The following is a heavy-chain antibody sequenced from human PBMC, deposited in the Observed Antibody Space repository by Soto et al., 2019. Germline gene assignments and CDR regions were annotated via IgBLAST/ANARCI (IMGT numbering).Heavy chain of an antibody. CDR3: ARDSSSGTFDN. V-gene: IGHV1-18*04. J-gene: IGHJ4*02. Sequence: QVQLVQSGAEVKKPGASVKVSCTASGYTFINNAITWVRQAPGQGLEWMGWISTENGNTNYAQNLQGRVILTRDRSTNTAYMELRSLRPEDTATYYCARDSSSGTFDNWGQGALVTVSS. D-gene: IGHD3-22*01. CDR1: GYTFINNA. CDR2: ISTENGNT.